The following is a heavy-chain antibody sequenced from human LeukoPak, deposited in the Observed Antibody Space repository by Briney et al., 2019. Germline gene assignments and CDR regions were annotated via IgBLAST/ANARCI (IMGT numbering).Heavy chain of an antibody. J-gene: IGHJ6*03. V-gene: IGHV3-21*01. CDR3: ARDGDPAYYYYMDV. Sequence: PGGSLRLSCAASGFTFSSYRMNWVRQAPGKGLEWVSSISRSSSYINYVDSVKGRFTISRDNAKNSLHLQMNSLRAEDTAVYYCARDGDPAYYYYMDVWGKGTTVTISS. CDR1: GFTFSSYR. D-gene: IGHD6-25*01. CDR2: ISRSSSYI.